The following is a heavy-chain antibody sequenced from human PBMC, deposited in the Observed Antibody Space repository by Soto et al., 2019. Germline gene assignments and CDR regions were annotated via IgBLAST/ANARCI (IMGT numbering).Heavy chain of an antibody. Sequence: EVQLLESGGGLVQPGGSLRLSCAASGFTFSSYAMSWVRQAPGKGLEWVSAISGSGGSTYYADSVKGRFTIYRDNSKNTLYLQMNSLRAEDTALYYCATDGTGSAYDFDYWGQGTLVTVSS. D-gene: IGHD5-12*01. V-gene: IGHV3-23*01. J-gene: IGHJ4*02. CDR2: ISGSGGST. CDR1: GFTFSSYA. CDR3: ATDGTGSAYDFDY.